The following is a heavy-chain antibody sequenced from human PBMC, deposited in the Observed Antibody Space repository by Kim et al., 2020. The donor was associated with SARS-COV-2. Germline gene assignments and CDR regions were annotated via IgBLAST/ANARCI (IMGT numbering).Heavy chain of an antibody. V-gene: IGHV1-18*01. CDR3: ARDRVAARPGWFDP. CDR1: GYTFTTYG. Sequence: ASVKVSCKASGYTFTTYGINWLRQTPGQGVEGMGWISLYNGNTNYAQKVQGRVTMTTDTATSTAYMELRSLRSDDTAIYYGARDRVAARPGWFDPWGQGTLVTVS. J-gene: IGHJ5*02. D-gene: IGHD6-6*01. CDR2: ISLYNGNT.